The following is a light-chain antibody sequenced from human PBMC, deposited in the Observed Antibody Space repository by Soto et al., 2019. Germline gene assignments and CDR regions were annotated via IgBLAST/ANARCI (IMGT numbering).Light chain of an antibody. CDR2: AAS. J-gene: IGKJ4*01. Sequence: DIQMTQSPSSLSASVGDRVTITCRASQSISNYLNWYQQKPGKAPKLLIYAASTLQSGVPSRFSGSGSGTDFTLTISRLEPEDFAVYYCQQYGSSGLTFGGGTKVEIK. CDR1: QSISNY. V-gene: IGKV1-39*01. CDR3: QQYGSSGLT.